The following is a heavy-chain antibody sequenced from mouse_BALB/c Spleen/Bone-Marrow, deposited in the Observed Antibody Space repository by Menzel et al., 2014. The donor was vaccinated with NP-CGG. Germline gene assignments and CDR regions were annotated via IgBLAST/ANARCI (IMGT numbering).Heavy chain of an antibody. J-gene: IGHJ2*01. V-gene: IGHV1S81*02. Sequence: QVQLKHSGAELVKPGTLVKLSCKASGYTFTSYYIYWVKQRPGQGLKWIGEINPSNGGTNFNEKFKSKATLTVDKSSSTAYMQLSSLTSEDSAVYYCTRLSLLRGYFDYWGQGTTLTVSS. CDR3: TRLSLLRGYFDY. CDR2: INPSNGGT. D-gene: IGHD1-2*01. CDR1: GYTFTSYY.